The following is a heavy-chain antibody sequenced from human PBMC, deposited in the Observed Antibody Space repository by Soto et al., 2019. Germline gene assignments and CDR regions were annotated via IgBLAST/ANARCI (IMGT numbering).Heavy chain of an antibody. Sequence: ASVKVSCKASGGTFSSYAISWVRQAPGQGLEWMGGIIPIFGTANYAQKFQGRVTITADESTSTAYMELSSLRSEDTAVYYCARVNLLDDISPPGYYYGMDVWGQGTTVTVSS. CDR2: IIPIFGTA. V-gene: IGHV1-69*13. CDR3: ARVNLLDDISPPGYYYGMDV. CDR1: GGTFSSYA. D-gene: IGHD3-9*01. J-gene: IGHJ6*02.